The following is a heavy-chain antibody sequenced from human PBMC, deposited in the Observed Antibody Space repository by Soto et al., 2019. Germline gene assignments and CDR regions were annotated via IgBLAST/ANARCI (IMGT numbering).Heavy chain of an antibody. CDR3: ARDGYSYGYFVDY. J-gene: IGHJ4*02. V-gene: IGHV3-21*01. Sequence: EVQLVESGGGLVKPGGSLRLSCAASGFTFSSYSMNWVRQAPGKGLEWVSSISSSSSYLYYADSVKGRFTISRDNAKNSLYLQMNSLRAEDTAVYYCARDGYSYGYFVDYWGQGTLVTVSS. CDR1: GFTFSSYS. D-gene: IGHD5-18*01. CDR2: ISSSSSYL.